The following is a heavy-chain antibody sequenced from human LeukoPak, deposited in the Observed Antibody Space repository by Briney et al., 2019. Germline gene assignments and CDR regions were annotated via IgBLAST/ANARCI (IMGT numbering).Heavy chain of an antibody. CDR2: ISGGSSTT. CDR1: GFTFSTYT. J-gene: IGHJ4*02. V-gene: IGHV3-48*01. Sequence: PGGSLRLSCAASGFTFSTYTMNWVRQAPGKGLEWVSYISGGSSTTYYADSVKGRFTISRDNAKNSLYLQMNSLRAEDTAVYYCARLRGNCSGGSCYWLYFDYWGQGALVSVSS. CDR3: ARLRGNCSGGSCYWLYFDY. D-gene: IGHD2-15*01.